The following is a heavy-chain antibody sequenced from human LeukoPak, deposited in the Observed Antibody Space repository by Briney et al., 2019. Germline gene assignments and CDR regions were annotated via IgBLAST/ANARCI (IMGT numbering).Heavy chain of an antibody. J-gene: IGHJ4*02. CDR1: GGSISSYY. Sequence: SETLSLTCTVSGGSISSYYWSWIRQPAGKGLEWIGRIYTSGSTNYNPFLKSRVTMSVDTSKNQFSLKLSSVTAADTAVYYCARDRGYNWNYAAFDYWGQGTLVTVSS. V-gene: IGHV4-4*07. CDR2: IYTSGST. D-gene: IGHD1-7*01. CDR3: ARDRGYNWNYAAFDY.